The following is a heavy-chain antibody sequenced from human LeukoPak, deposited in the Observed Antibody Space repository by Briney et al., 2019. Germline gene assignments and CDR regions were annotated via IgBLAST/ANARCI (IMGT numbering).Heavy chain of an antibody. CDR3: AIPSGYNYGSFPDRTYYFDY. D-gene: IGHD5-24*01. CDR2: IIPILGIA. Sequence: SVKVSCKASGGTFSSYAISWVRQAPGQGLEWMGRIIPILGIANYAQKFQGRVTITADKSTSTAYMELSSLRSEDTAVYYCAIPSGYNYGSFPDRTYYFDYWGQGTLVTVSS. J-gene: IGHJ4*02. V-gene: IGHV1-69*04. CDR1: GGTFSSYA.